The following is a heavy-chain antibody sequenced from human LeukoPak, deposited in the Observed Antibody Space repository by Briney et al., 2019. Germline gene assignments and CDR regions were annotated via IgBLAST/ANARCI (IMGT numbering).Heavy chain of an antibody. D-gene: IGHD3/OR15-3a*01. J-gene: IGHJ1*01. V-gene: IGHV4-39*01. CDR1: GVSISSSNSY. Sequence: PSETLSLTCSVSGVSISSSNSYWGWIRQPPGKGLEWIGSIYYTGNTYYNASLKSRVTISIDTSKNQFSLKLTSVTAADTAVYYCAKQTGSGLFILPGGQGTLVTVSS. CDR2: IYYTGNT. CDR3: AKQTGSGLFILP.